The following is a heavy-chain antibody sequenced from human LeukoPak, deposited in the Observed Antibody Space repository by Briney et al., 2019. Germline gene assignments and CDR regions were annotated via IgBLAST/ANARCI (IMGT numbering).Heavy chain of an antibody. CDR2: INHSGST. CDR1: GGSFSGYY. J-gene: IGHJ4*02. D-gene: IGHD7-27*01. Sequence: SETLSLTCAVYGGSFSGYYWSWIRQPPGKGLEWIGEINHSGSTNYNPSLKSRVTISVDTSKNQFSLKLSSVTAADTAVYYCVLGYYFDYWGQGTLVTVSS. CDR3: VLGYYFDY. V-gene: IGHV4-34*01.